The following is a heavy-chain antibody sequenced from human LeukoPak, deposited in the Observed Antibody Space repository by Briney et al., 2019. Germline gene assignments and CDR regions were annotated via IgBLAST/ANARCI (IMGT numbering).Heavy chain of an antibody. CDR1: GSSISPYY. V-gene: IGHV4-59*08. D-gene: IGHD2-15*01. Sequence: PSETLSLTCTVSGSSISPYYWSWIRQPPGKGLQWIGHISFSGSTLYKASLKSRVTISLDTSKNQFFLRLSSVTAADTAVYYCARHQGGTTYDYWGQGTLVTVSS. J-gene: IGHJ4*02. CDR2: ISFSGST. CDR3: ARHQGGTTYDY.